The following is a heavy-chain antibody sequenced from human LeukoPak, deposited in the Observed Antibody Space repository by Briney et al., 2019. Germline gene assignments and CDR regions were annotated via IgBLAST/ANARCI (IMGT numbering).Heavy chain of an antibody. Sequence: SETLSLTCTVSGGSISSYYWSWIRQPPGKGLEWIGYIYYSGSTNYNPSLKSRVTISVDTSKNQFSLKLSSVTAADTAVYYCARVEGYCSGGGCYYAFDIWGQGTMVTVSS. J-gene: IGHJ3*02. V-gene: IGHV4-59*01. CDR1: GGSISSYY. D-gene: IGHD2-15*01. CDR2: IYYSGST. CDR3: ARVEGYCSGGGCYYAFDI.